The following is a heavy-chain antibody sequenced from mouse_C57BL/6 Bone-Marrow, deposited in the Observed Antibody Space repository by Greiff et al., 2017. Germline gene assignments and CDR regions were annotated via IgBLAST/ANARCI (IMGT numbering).Heavy chain of an antibody. D-gene: IGHD1-1*01. CDR3: ARHEDAPSYYGSSYWYFDV. CDR2: FYPGSGSI. Sequence: QVQLQQSGAELVKPGASVKLSCKASGYTFTEYTIHWVKQRSGQGLEWIGWFYPGSGSIKYNEKFKDKATLTADKSSSTVYMELSRLTSEDSAVYFCARHEDAPSYYGSSYWYFDVWGTGTTVTVSS. CDR1: GYTFTEYT. J-gene: IGHJ1*03. V-gene: IGHV1-62-2*01.